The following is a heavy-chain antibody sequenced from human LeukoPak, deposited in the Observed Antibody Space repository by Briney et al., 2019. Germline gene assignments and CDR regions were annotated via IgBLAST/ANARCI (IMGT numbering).Heavy chain of an antibody. D-gene: IGHD3-10*01. CDR3: ARDAMVRGVRVPFDP. CDR1: GGTFSSYA. Sequence: SCKASGGTFSSYAMHWVRQAPGKGLEWVAVISYDGSNKYYADSVKGRFTISRDNSKNTLYLQMNSLRAEDTAVYYCARDAMVRGVRVPFDPWGQGTLVTVSS. V-gene: IGHV3-30-3*01. CDR2: ISYDGSNK. J-gene: IGHJ5*02.